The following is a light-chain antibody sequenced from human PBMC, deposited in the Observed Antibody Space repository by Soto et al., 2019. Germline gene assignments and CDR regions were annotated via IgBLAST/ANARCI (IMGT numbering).Light chain of an antibody. CDR1: QSVSSN. J-gene: IGKJ1*01. CDR3: QKYNNWPWT. V-gene: IGKV3-15*01. Sequence: EIVLTQSPGTLSLSPGDPVTLSCRASQSVSSNLAWYQQKPGQAPRLLIYGASTRATGFPARFSGSGSGTDFTLTISSLQSEEFAVYYCQKYNNWPWTVGQGNKVAIK. CDR2: GAS.